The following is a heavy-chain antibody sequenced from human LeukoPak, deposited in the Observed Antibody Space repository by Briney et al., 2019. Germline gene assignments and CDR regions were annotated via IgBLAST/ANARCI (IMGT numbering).Heavy chain of an antibody. CDR3: ARIPFQGIAAAAD. J-gene: IGHJ4*02. Sequence: SVKVSCKASGGTFSSYAISWVRHAPVQGLEWMGGIIPIFGTANYAQKFQGRVTITADESTSTAYMELNSLRSEDTAVYYCARIPFQGIAAAADWSQGTLVTVSS. CDR2: IIPIFGTA. V-gene: IGHV1-69*13. CDR1: GGTFSSYA. D-gene: IGHD6-13*01.